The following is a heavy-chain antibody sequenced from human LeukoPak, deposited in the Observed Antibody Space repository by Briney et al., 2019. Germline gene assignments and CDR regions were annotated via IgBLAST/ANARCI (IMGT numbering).Heavy chain of an antibody. Sequence: GGSLRLSCATSGFTFNSFSMHWVRQAPGKGLEWVAIISYDGSTKSYADSVKGRFAISGDNSKNTVYLQMNSLKTEDTAVYYCARDWWGYSSSWGLFDYWGQGTLVTVSS. CDR1: GFTFNSFS. V-gene: IGHV3-30*09. CDR2: ISYDGSTK. D-gene: IGHD6-13*01. CDR3: ARDWWGYSSSWGLFDY. J-gene: IGHJ4*02.